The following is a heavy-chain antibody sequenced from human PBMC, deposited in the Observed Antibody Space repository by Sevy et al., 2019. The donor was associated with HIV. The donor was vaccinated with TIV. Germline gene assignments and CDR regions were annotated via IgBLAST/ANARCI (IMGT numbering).Heavy chain of an antibody. CDR1: GYTFTGYY. CDR2: INPNSGGT. Sequence: ASVKVSCKASGYTFTGYYMHWVRRAPGQGLEWMGWINPNSGGTNYAQKFQGRVTMTRDTSISTAYMELSRLRSDDTAVYYCARMSRPSYDFWSGYYYYYYYGMDVWGQGTTVTVSS. D-gene: IGHD3-3*01. CDR3: ARMSRPSYDFWSGYYYYYYYGMDV. V-gene: IGHV1-2*02. J-gene: IGHJ6*02.